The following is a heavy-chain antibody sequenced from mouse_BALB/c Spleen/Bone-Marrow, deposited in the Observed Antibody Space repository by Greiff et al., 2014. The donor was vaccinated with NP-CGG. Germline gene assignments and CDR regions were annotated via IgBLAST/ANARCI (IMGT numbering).Heavy chain of an antibody. CDR3: ARWGGNYGGFAC. J-gene: IGHJ3*01. CDR1: GFNIKDTY. V-gene: IGHV14-3*02. D-gene: IGHD2-1*01. CDR2: IDPANGNT. Sequence: VQLKQSGAELVKPGASVKLSCTASGFNIKDTYMHWVKQRPEQGLEWIGRIDPANGNTKYDPKFQGKATITADTSSNTAYLQLSSLTSEDTAVYYCARWGGNYGGFACWGQGTLVTVSA.